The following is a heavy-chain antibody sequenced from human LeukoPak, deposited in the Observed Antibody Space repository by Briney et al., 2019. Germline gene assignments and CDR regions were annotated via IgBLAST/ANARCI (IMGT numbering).Heavy chain of an antibody. CDR1: GGSISSGGFS. CDR2: IYHSGSA. D-gene: IGHD3-22*01. Sequence: SETLSLTCAVSGGSISSGGFSWSWIRQPPGKGLEWIGYIYHSGSAYYNPSLESRVTISVDRSKNEYFLKVKSVTAADTAVYYCARTAYDSSGYYPDWGQGTPVIVSP. V-gene: IGHV4-30-2*01. CDR3: ARTAYDSSGYYPD. J-gene: IGHJ4*02.